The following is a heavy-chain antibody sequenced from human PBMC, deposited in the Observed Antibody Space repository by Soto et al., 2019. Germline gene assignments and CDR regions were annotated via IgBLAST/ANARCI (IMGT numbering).Heavy chain of an antibody. CDR1: GFTFRSYA. V-gene: IGHV3-30-3*01. Sequence: QVQLVASGGCVVQPGRSLRLSCAASGFTFRSYAMHWVRQAPGKGLRWVAVVSCDGSNKYYADSVKGRFTISRDNPENTLYLQMNGLRAEESAVYYCVRGGLVILWFRGNSWGQGTLVTVSS. CDR3: VRGGLVILWFRGNS. J-gene: IGHJ4*02. CDR2: VSCDGSNK. D-gene: IGHD3-10*01.